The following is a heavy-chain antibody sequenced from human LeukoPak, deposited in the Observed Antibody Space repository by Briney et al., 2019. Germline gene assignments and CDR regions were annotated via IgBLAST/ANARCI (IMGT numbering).Heavy chain of an antibody. Sequence: KTSETLSLTCAVYGGSFSGYYWSWIRQPPGKGLEWIGEINHSGSTNYNPSLKSRVTISVDTSKNQFSLKLSSVTAADTAVYYCARDVGAPPYYDFWSGYWSGEHDAFDIWGQGTMVTVSS. D-gene: IGHD3-3*01. CDR3: ARDVGAPPYYDFWSGYWSGEHDAFDI. V-gene: IGHV4-34*01. CDR1: GGSFSGYY. J-gene: IGHJ3*02. CDR2: INHSGST.